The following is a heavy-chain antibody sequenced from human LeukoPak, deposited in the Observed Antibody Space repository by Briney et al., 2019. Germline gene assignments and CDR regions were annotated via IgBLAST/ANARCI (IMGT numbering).Heavy chain of an antibody. CDR1: GGSISSYY. Sequence: SETLSLTCTVSGGSISSYYWSWIRQPAGKGLEWVGRIYTSGSTNYNPSLKSRVTMSVDTSKNQFSLKLSSVTAADTAVYYCARDFGYSSSWYWFDPWGQGTLVTVSS. D-gene: IGHD6-13*01. CDR3: ARDFGYSSSWYWFDP. CDR2: IYTSGST. V-gene: IGHV4-4*07. J-gene: IGHJ5*02.